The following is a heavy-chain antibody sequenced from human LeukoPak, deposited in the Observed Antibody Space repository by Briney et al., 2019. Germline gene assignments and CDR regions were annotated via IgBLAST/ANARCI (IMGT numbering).Heavy chain of an antibody. D-gene: IGHD6-19*01. V-gene: IGHV3-21*01. J-gene: IGHJ4*02. CDR2: ISSSSSYI. CDR1: GFTFSSYI. CDR3: AREYGSGWYDY. Sequence: PRGSLRLSCAASGFTFSSYIMNWVRQAPGKGLEWVSSISSSSSYIYYAESVKGRFTISRDNAKNSLYLQMNSLTAEDTAVYYCAREYGSGWYDYWGQGTLVTVSS.